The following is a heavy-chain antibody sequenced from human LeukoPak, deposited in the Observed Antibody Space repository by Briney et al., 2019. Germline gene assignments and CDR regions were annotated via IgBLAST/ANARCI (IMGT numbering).Heavy chain of an antibody. CDR2: ISGSGNT. V-gene: IGHV3-23*01. Sequence: GGSLRLSCAASGFAFSSYLMSWVRQAPGKGLEWVSTISGSGNTYCADSVKGRFTISRDNSRNTLYLQMNSLRAEDTAVYYWAXXXXXXXXXXXXXXXXXXXWGQGTMVTVSS. CDR1: GFAFSSYL. J-gene: IGHJ3*01. CDR3: AXXXXXXXXXXXXXXXXXXX.